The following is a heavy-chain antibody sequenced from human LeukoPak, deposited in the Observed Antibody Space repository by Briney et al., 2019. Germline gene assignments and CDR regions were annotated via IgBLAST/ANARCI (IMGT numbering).Heavy chain of an antibody. CDR2: IGGSGGKT. CDR1: GFTFSNYV. J-gene: IGHJ4*02. CDR3: ARYNSSRSPFDY. Sequence: GGSLRLSCAASGFTFSNYVMSWVRQAPGKGLEWVSDIGGSGGKTYYVDSVKSRFTISRDNSKNTLYLQMNSLRAEDTAVYYCARYNSSRSPFDYWGQGTLVTVSS. D-gene: IGHD6-13*01. V-gene: IGHV3-23*01.